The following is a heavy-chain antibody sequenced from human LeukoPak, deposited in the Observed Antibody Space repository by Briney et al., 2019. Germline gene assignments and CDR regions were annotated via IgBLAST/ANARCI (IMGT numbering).Heavy chain of an antibody. J-gene: IGHJ3*02. CDR2: INSSGGTT. D-gene: IGHD3-16*01. Sequence: GGSLRLSCSASGFTFSIYAMHWVRQAPGKGLEYLSGINSSGGTTNYADSVKGRFTISRDNFKNTLYLQMSSLRPEDTAVYYCVKTMVTFGGIIRADAFDIWGQGTMVTVSS. CDR1: GFTFSIYA. V-gene: IGHV3-64D*06. CDR3: VKTMVTFGGIIRADAFDI.